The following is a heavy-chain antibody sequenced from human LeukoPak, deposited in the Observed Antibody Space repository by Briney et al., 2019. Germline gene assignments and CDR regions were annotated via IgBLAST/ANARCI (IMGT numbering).Heavy chain of an antibody. D-gene: IGHD3-10*01. CDR2: INWNGGST. Sequence: GGSMRLSCAASGFTFDDYGMSWVRQAPGKGLEWVSGINWNGGSTGYADSVKGRFTISRDSAKNSLYLQMNSLRAEDTALYYCARLDYYGSGSYYNDYYYYMDVWGKGTTVTVSS. CDR1: GFTFDDYG. CDR3: ARLDYYGSGSYYNDYYYYMDV. J-gene: IGHJ6*03. V-gene: IGHV3-20*04.